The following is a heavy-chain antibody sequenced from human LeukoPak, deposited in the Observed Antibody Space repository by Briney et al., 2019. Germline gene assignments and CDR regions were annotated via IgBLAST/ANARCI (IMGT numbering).Heavy chain of an antibody. CDR2: ISSSRSNI. CDR3: ARDPSCRRSWREGFDN. D-gene: IGHD6-13*01. Sequence: GGSLRLSCAASAFTFSTYSMNRVRQAPGKGLEWIAYISSSRSNIYYADSVKGRFTISRDNAKSSLFLPMKSLRDEDTAVYYCARDPSCRRSWREGFDNWGQGTLVTVSS. V-gene: IGHV3-48*02. J-gene: IGHJ4*02. CDR1: AFTFSTYS.